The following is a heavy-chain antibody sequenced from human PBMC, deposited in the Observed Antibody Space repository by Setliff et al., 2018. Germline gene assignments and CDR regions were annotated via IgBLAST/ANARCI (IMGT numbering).Heavy chain of an antibody. CDR3: ARGRERDYNFWSGYYTYYYYGMDV. CDR2: INHSGST. CDR1: GGSFSGYY. V-gene: IGHV4-34*01. D-gene: IGHD3-3*01. Sequence: SETLSLTCAVYGGSFSGYYWSWIRQPPGKGLEWIGEINHSGSTNYNPSLKSRVTISVDTSKNRFSLKLSSVTAADTAVYYCARGRERDYNFWSGYYTYYYYGMDVWGQGTTVTVSS. J-gene: IGHJ6*02.